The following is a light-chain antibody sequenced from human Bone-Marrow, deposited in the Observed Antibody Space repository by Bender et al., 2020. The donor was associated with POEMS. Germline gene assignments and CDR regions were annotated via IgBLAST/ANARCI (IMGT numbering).Light chain of an antibody. CDR3: DSYAGTTHFRV. CDR2: SSH. J-gene: IGLJ1*01. Sequence: QSVLTQPPSASGTPGQRVTISCSGGSSNIGAHAVNWYQHLPGTAPKLLIYSSHRRPSEVPDRFSGSKSGNTASLTVSGLQADDEADYFCDSYAGTTHFRVFGTGTRVTVL. CDR1: SSNIGAHA. V-gene: IGLV1-44*01.